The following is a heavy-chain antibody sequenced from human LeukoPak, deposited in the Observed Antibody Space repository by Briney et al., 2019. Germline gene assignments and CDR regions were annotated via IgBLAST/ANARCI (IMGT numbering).Heavy chain of an antibody. D-gene: IGHD1-26*01. J-gene: IGHJ4*02. CDR2: ISSSSSTI. Sequence: PGGSLRLSCAASGFTFSTYSMNWVRQAPGKGLEWVSYISSSSSTIYYADSVKGRFTISRDNAKNSLYLQMNSLRDEDTAVYYCARALSGSHFRLDYWGQGTLVTVSS. CDR1: GFTFSTYS. V-gene: IGHV3-48*02. CDR3: ARALSGSHFRLDY.